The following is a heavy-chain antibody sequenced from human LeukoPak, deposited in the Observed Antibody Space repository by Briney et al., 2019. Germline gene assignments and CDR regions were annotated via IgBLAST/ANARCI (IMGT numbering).Heavy chain of an antibody. V-gene: IGHV4-31*03. D-gene: IGHD3-10*01. J-gene: IGHJ3*02. CDR1: GGSISSGGYY. Sequence: SETLSLTCTVSGGSISSGGYYWSWIRQPPGKGLEWIGYIYYSGSTYYNPSLKSRVTISVDTSKNQFSLKLSSVTAADTAVYYCARRYGSGPYYDAFDIWGQGTMVTVSS. CDR3: ARRYGSGPYYDAFDI. CDR2: IYYSGST.